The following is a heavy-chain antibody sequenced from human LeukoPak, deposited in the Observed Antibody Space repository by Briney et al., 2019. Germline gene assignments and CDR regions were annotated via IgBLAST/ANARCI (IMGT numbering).Heavy chain of an antibody. CDR2: IWYDESNK. V-gene: IGHV3-33*01. CDR3: ARKGTYCSGGSCYSVFDY. D-gene: IGHD2-15*01. J-gene: IGHJ4*02. CDR1: GFTFSSYG. Sequence: GSLRLSCAASGFTFSSYGMHCVRQAPAKGLEWVAVIWYDESNKYYADSVKGRFTISRDNSKNTLYLQMNSLRAEDTAVYYCARKGTYCSGGSCYSVFDYWGQGTLVTVSS.